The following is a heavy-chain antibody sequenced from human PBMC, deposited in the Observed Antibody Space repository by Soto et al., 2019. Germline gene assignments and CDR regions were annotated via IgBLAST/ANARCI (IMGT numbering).Heavy chain of an antibody. CDR3: ARTDFWSGYYPPGYYYGMDV. J-gene: IGHJ6*02. CDR1: GGSISSSSYY. V-gene: IGHV4-39*01. D-gene: IGHD3-3*01. CDR2: IYYSGST. Sequence: SETLSLTCTVSGGSISSSSYYWGWIRQHPGKGLEWIGSIYYSGSTYYNPSLKSRVTISVDTSKNQFSLKLSSVTAADTAVYYCARTDFWSGYYPPGYYYGMDVWGQGTTVTVSS.